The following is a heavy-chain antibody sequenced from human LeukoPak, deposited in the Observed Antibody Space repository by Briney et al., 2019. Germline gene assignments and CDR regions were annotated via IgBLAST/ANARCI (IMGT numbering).Heavy chain of an antibody. CDR1: GYTFTSYA. J-gene: IGHJ5*02. D-gene: IGHD3-10*01. CDR2: ISAYNGNT. V-gene: IGHV1-18*01. CDR3: ARHTLLWFGELWKGGWFDP. Sequence: GASVKVSCKASGYTFTSYAMHWVRQAPGQGLEWMGWISAYNGNTNYAQKLQGRVTMTTDTSTSTAYMELRSLRSDDTAVYYCARHTLLWFGELWKGGWFDPWGQGTLVTVSS.